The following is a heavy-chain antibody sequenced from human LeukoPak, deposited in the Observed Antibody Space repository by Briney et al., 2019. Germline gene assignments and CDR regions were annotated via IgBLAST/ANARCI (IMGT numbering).Heavy chain of an antibody. CDR2: INPSDGST. Sequence: ASVKVSCKASGYTFISYYIHWVRQAPGQGLEWMGLINPSDGSTMYAQRFRGRVTMTRDTSTSTVYMEVSSLGSDDTAVYYCARERPSSCYFDYWAWEPWSLSLQ. V-gene: IGHV1-46*01. CDR1: GYTFISYY. CDR3: ARERPSSCYFDY. J-gene: IGHJ4*02.